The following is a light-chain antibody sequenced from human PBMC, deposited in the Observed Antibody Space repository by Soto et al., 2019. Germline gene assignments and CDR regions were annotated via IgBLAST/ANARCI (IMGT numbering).Light chain of an antibody. CDR2: SAS. J-gene: IGKJ1*01. Sequence: IVLTKCPSALSVSPGESASLSCRASQRLXINFAWYQQKPGQAPRVLXDSASTRATGIPPKLSGSGSGTEFTLTISSLQSEDFAVYYCQQYNNWPRTFGQGTKVDIK. CDR1: QRLXIN. CDR3: QQYNNWPRT. V-gene: IGKV3-15*01.